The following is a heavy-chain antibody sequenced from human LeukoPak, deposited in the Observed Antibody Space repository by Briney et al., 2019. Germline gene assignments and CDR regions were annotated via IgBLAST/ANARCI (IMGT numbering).Heavy chain of an antibody. D-gene: IGHD1-1*01. CDR1: GGSISSYY. V-gene: IGHV4-34*01. CDR2: INHSGST. J-gene: IGHJ4*02. Sequence: SETLSLTCTVSGGSISSYYWSWIRQPPGKGLEWIGEINHSGSTNYNPSLKSRVTISVDTSKNQFSLKLSSVTAADTAVYYCARGLAGTTFYWGQGTLVIVSS. CDR3: ARGLAGTTFY.